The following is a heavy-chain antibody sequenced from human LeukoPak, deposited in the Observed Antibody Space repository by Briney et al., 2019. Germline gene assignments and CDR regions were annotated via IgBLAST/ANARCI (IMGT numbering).Heavy chain of an antibody. V-gene: IGHV4-59*01. CDR2: IHSSGTT. CDR3: ARGGASSEWFDP. CDR1: GGSISGYC. J-gene: IGHJ5*02. D-gene: IGHD6-25*01. Sequence: SETLSLTCTVSGGSISGYCWSWIRQTPGKGLEWIAFIHSSGTTNYNPSLKSRVSISVDTSNNQFSLSVNSVTAADTAVYYCARGGASSEWFDPWGQGTLVTVSS.